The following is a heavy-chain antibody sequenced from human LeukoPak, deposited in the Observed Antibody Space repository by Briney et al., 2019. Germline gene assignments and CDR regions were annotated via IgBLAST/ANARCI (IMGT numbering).Heavy chain of an antibody. CDR2: FKTKYNQV. J-gene: IGHJ4*02. CDR1: GFTFSDYA. V-gene: IGHV3-23*05. D-gene: IGHD3-22*01. CDR3: AREGLHYYDSSGYLDY. Sequence: GSLRLSCVASGFTFSDYAMNWVRQAPGKGLEWVSTFKTKYNQVYYAESVRGRFTISRDNSKNTLYLQMNSLRAEDTAVYYCAREGLHYYDSSGYLDYWGQGTLVTVSS.